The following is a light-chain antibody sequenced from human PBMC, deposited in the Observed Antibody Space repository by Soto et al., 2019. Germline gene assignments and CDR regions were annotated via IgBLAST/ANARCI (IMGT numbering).Light chain of an antibody. Sequence: QSVLTQPPSVSGAPGQRGTISCTGSRANIGGGYDVQWYQQLPGTAPKLLIYGNTNRPSGVPDRFSGSKSGTSASLTITGRQAEDEADYYCHSYDSSLSGSSVFGGGTKVTVL. CDR3: HSYDSSLSGSSV. CDR1: RANIGGGYD. J-gene: IGLJ2*01. CDR2: GNT. V-gene: IGLV1-40*01.